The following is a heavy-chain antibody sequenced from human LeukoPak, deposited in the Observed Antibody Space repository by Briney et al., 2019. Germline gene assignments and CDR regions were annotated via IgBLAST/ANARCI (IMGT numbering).Heavy chain of an antibody. CDR2: IYTSGGT. J-gene: IGHJ6*02. Sequence: PSETLSLTCTVSGGSISSYSWSWIRQPAGKGLEWIGRIYTSGGTNYNPSRKSRVTMSVDTSKNQFSLKLSSVTAADTAVYYCARASGPTTPYYYGMDVWGQGTTVTVSS. V-gene: IGHV4-4*07. CDR1: GGSISSYS. CDR3: ARASGPTTPYYYGMDV. D-gene: IGHD1-1*01.